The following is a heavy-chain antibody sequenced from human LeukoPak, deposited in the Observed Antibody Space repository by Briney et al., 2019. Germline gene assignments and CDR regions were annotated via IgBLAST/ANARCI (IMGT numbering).Heavy chain of an antibody. CDR3: ARQVGSTVTTIDS. CDR2: IYHSGST. J-gene: IGHJ4*02. CDR1: GYSISSGYY. D-gene: IGHD4-17*01. V-gene: IGHV4-38-2*02. Sequence: SETLSLTCTVSGYSISSGYYWGWIRQPPGKGLEWIGSIYHSGSTYYNPSLKSRVTISVDTSKNQFSLKLSSVTAADTAVYYCARQVGSTVTTIDSWGQGTLVTVSS.